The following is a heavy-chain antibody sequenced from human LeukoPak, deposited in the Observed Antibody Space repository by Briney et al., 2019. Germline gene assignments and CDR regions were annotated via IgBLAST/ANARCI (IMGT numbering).Heavy chain of an antibody. CDR2: IYYSGST. CDR3: ARDGTAYPLEWPHYFDY. V-gene: IGHV4-59*12. CDR1: GFTFSHYS. Sequence: GSLRLSCAASGFTFSHYSMNWVRQAPGKGLEWIGSIYYSGSTNYNPSLKSRVTISVDTSKNQFSLKLSSVTAADTAVYYCARDGTAYPLEWPHYFDYWGQGTLVTVSS. D-gene: IGHD3-3*01. J-gene: IGHJ4*02.